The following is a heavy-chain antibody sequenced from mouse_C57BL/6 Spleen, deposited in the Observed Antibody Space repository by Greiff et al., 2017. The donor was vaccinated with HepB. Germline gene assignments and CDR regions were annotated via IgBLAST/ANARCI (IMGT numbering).Heavy chain of an antibody. CDR1: GFTFSDYG. CDR2: ISSGSSTI. Sequence: VQLKESGGGLVKPGGSLKLSCAASGFTFSDYGMHWVRQAPEKGLEWVAYISSGSSTIYYADTVKGRFTISRDNAKNTLFLQMTRLRSEDTAMYYCARPGTDWYVDVWGTGTTVTVSS. J-gene: IGHJ1*03. CDR3: ARPGTDWYVDV. V-gene: IGHV5-17*01. D-gene: IGHD2-14*01.